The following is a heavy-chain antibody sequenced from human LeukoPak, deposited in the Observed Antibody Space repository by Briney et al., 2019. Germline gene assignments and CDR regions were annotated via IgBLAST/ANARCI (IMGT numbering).Heavy chain of an antibody. V-gene: IGHV6-1*01. D-gene: IGHD1-1*01. CDR3: ARQSSTDYYYYGLDV. J-gene: IGHJ6*02. Sequence: PSQTLSLTCAISGDRVSSNSAAWNWIRQSPSRGLEWLGRTYYRSKWHYDYAESVKRRITVNPDTSKIQFSLQLNSVTPEDTAVYYCARQSSTDYYYYGLDVWGQGTTVAVS. CDR2: TYYRSKWHY. CDR1: GDRVSSNSAA.